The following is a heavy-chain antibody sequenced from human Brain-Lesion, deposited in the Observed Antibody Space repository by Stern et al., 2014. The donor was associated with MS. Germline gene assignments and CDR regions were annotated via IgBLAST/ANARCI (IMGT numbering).Heavy chain of an antibody. CDR3: ARGRVVPGFQYYATDV. J-gene: IGHJ6*02. Sequence: VQLVQSGPGLVKPSQTLSLSCTVSGGSISSGGYYWSWIRQPAGKGLEWIGRIFNSGSPSYTPPLKSRFTISIDTSKTHFSLRLNSMPAADTAVYYCARGRVVPGFQYYATDVWGQGTTVIVSS. V-gene: IGHV4-61*02. CDR2: IFNSGSP. CDR1: GGSISSGGYY. D-gene: IGHD2-2*01.